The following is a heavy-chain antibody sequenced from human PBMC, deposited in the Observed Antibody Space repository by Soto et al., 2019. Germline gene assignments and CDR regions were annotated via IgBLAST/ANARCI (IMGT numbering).Heavy chain of an antibody. CDR2: IWYDGSNK. D-gene: IGHD3-22*01. V-gene: IGHV3-33*01. J-gene: IGHJ5*02. Sequence: QVQLVESGGGVVQPGRSLRLSCAASGFTFSSYGMHWVRQAPGKGLEWVAVIWYDGSNKYYADSVKGRFTISRDNSKNTLYLQMNSLRADDTAVYYCARVARYYDSTGWFDPWGQGTLVTVSS. CDR1: GFTFSSYG. CDR3: ARVARYYDSTGWFDP.